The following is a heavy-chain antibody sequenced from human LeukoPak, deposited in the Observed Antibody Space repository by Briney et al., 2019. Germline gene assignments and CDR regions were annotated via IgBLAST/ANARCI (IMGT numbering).Heavy chain of an antibody. Sequence: GGSLRLSCAASGFTFSSYGMHWVRQAPGKGLEWVAFIRYDGSNKYYADSVKGRFTISRDNSKNTLYLRMNSLRAEDTAVYCCARLREIPVFGVVTKSTSYFDYWGQGTLVTVSS. CDR3: ARLREIPVFGVVTKSTSYFDY. V-gene: IGHV3-30*02. CDR1: GFTFSSYG. D-gene: IGHD3-3*01. CDR2: IRYDGSNK. J-gene: IGHJ4*02.